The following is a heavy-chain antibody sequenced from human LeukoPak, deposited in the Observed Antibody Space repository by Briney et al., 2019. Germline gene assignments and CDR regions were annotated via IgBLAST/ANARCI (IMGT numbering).Heavy chain of an antibody. V-gene: IGHV4-59*01. J-gene: IGHJ6*03. CDR1: GGSISSYY. CDR3: ARASLPAQRITIFQGNYYYMDV. Sequence: SETLSLTCTVSGGSISSYYWSWIRQPPGKGLEWIGYIYYSGSTNYNPSLKSRVTISVDTSKNQFSLKLSSVTAADTAVYYCARASLPAQRITIFQGNYYYMDVWGKGTTVTISS. CDR2: IYYSGST. D-gene: IGHD3-9*01.